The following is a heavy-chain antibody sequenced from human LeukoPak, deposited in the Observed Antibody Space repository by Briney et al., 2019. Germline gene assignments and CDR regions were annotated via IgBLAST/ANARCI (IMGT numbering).Heavy chain of an antibody. J-gene: IGHJ4*02. CDR2: ISASGRSA. V-gene: IGHV3-23*01. CDR3: AKSYYDSSGYYYYFDY. CDR1: GFTFSNYA. D-gene: IGHD3-22*01. Sequence: PGGSLRLSCAVSGFTFSNYAVNWVRQAPGKGLEWVSVISASGRSAYYADSVNGRFIISRDNPRHTVYPQMNSLRAEDTAVYYCAKSYYDSSGYYYYFDYWGQGTLVTVSS.